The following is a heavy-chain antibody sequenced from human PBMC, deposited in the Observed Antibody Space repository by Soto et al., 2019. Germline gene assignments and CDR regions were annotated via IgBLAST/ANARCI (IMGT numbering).Heavy chain of an antibody. D-gene: IGHD3-22*01. CDR1: GFTFSSYA. Sequence: EVQLLESGGGLVQPGGSLRLSCAASGFTFSSYAMSWVAQPPGRGLEWVSAISGSGGSTYYADSVKGRFTISRDNSKNTLYLQMNSLRAEDTAVYYCAKAYYTGGVFDYWGQGTLVTVSS. V-gene: IGHV3-23*01. J-gene: IGHJ4*02. CDR2: ISGSGGST. CDR3: AKAYYTGGVFDY.